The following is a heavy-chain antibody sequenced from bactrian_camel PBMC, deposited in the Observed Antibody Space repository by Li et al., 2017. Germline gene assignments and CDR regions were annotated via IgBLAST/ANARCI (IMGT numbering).Heavy chain of an antibody. CDR2: IRSGGGNT. Sequence: HVQLVESGGGLVQPGGSLRLSCVASGFTVSHNWMHWVRQAPGKGLEWVSVIRSGGGNTDYAASVKGRFTISRDNAKNTLYLQLNSLKAEDTAMYYCAKSGGGYSDFDYWGQGTQVTVS. CDR3: AKSGGGYSDFDY. V-gene: IGHV3S1*01. D-gene: IGHD7*01. CDR1: GFTVSHNW. J-gene: IGHJ6*01.